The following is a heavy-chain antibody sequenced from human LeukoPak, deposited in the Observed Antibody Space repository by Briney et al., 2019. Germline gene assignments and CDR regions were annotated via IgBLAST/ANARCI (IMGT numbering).Heavy chain of an antibody. Sequence: GGSLRLSCAASGFTFSSYPMHWVRQAPGKGLEWVAVISYDGNDKYYAESVKGRLIISRDNSKNTLFLQMNSLRAEDTAVYYCARDTYYNFWSGHYFWGRGALVTVSS. CDR3: ARDTYYNFWSGHYF. CDR2: ISYDGNDK. D-gene: IGHD3-3*01. V-gene: IGHV3-30-3*01. J-gene: IGHJ4*02. CDR1: GFTFSSYP.